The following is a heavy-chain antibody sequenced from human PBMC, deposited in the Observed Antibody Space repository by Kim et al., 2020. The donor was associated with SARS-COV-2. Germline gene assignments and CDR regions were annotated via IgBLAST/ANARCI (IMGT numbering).Heavy chain of an antibody. CDR2: IAGRRNHT. D-gene: IGHD3-10*01. CDR3: TRDAAMVPDY. V-gene: IGHV3-11*06. CDR1: GYTFNDYY. Sequence: GGSLRLSCVASGYTFNDYYMSWIRQAPGKGLEWLAYIAGRRNHTNCADSVKGRFTISRDSATNSLYLQMNSLRAEDTALYYCTRDAAMVPDYWGQGTLVTVSS. J-gene: IGHJ4*02.